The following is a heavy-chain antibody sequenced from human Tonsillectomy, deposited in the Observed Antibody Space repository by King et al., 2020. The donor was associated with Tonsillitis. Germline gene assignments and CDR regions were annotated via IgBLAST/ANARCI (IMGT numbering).Heavy chain of an antibody. J-gene: IGHJ4*02. CDR2: ISYVGSNK. CDR1: GFTFNSYA. CDR3: ARIGAAGLGGYFDY. D-gene: IGHD6-13*01. V-gene: IGHV3-30*04. Sequence: QLVQSGGGVVQPGRSLRLSCAASGFTFNSYAMHWVRQAPGKGLEWVAVISYVGSNKYYADSVKGRFIISRDNSKNTLYLQMNSLRAGDTAVYYCARIGAAGLGGYFDYWGQGTLVTVSS.